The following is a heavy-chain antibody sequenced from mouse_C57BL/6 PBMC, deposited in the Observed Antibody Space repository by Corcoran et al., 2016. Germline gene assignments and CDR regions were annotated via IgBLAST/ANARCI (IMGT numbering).Heavy chain of an antibody. CDR2: IFPGSGST. D-gene: IGHD1-1*01. CDR1: GYTFTDYY. V-gene: IGHV1-75*01. Sequence: QVQLQQSGPELVKPGASVKISCKASGYTFTDYYINWVKQRPGQGLEWIGWIFPGSGSTYYNEKFKGKATLTVDKSSSTAYMLLSSLTSEDSAVYFCARSGYYGSSYYYAMDYWGQGTSVTVSS. J-gene: IGHJ4*01. CDR3: ARSGYYGSSYYYAMDY.